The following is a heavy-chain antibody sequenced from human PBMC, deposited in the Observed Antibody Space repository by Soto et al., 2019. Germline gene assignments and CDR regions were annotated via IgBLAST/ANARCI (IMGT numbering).Heavy chain of an antibody. D-gene: IGHD3-3*01. J-gene: IGHJ4*02. V-gene: IGHV3-30*18. CDR2: ISYDGSNK. Sequence: GGSLRLSCAASGFTFSSYGMHWVRQAPGKGLEWVAVISYDGSNKYYADSVKGRFTISRDNSKNTLYLQMNSLRAEDTAVYYCAKDRSVYCGQGTLVTVSS. CDR1: GFTFSSYG. CDR3: AKDRSVY.